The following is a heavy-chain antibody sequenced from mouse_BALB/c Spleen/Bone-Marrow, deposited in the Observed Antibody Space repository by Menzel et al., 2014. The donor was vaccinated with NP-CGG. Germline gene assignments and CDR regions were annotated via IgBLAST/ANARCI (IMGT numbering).Heavy chain of an antibody. CDR1: GFTFSDFY. J-gene: IGHJ2*01. V-gene: IGHV7-1*02. CDR3: ARGELETGSFDY. CDR2: SRNKAHDFTT. Sequence: EVQLVESGGGLVQPGDSLRLSCATSGFTFSDFYMEWVRQPPGKRLEWIAASRNKAHDFTTEYSASVKGRFIVSRDTSQAIFYLQMNALRAEDTAIYYCARGELETGSFDYWGQGTTLTVSS. D-gene: IGHD4-1*01.